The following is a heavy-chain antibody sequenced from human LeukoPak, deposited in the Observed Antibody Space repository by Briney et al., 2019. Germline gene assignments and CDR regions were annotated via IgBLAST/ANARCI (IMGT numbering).Heavy chain of an antibody. CDR3: ARDRVRAVAGSGGRYYYYGMDV. Sequence: PGGSLRLYCAASAFTFSSYGMHWVRQAPGKGLEWVAVIWYDGSNEDYADSVKGRFTISRDNSKNTLYLQMNSLRAEDTAVYYCARDRVRAVAGSGGRYYYYGMDVWGQGTTVTVSS. V-gene: IGHV3-33*01. J-gene: IGHJ6*02. D-gene: IGHD6-19*01. CDR1: AFTFSSYG. CDR2: IWYDGSNE.